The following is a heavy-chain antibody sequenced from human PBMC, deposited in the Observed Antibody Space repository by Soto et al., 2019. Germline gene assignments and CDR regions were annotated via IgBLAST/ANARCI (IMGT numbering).Heavy chain of an antibody. CDR3: ARGTASMNP. J-gene: IGHJ5*02. D-gene: IGHD2-2*01. V-gene: IGHV6-1*01. CDR1: GDSVSSNNAA. Sequence: SQTLSLTCAISGDSVSSNNAAWNWIRLSPSRGLEWLGRTYYRSKWYSVSAVSVKSRATIKPDTSKNQFSLQLNSVTPEDSGGDDCARGTASMNPWGQGIQVTVDS. CDR2: TYYRSKWYS.